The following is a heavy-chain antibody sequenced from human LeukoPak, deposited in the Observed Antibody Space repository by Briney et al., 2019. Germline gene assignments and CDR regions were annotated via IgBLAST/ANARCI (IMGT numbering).Heavy chain of an antibody. Sequence: GGSLRLSCAASGFTFTEYAMTWVRQAPGKGLLGVSAFSGSGASTYYGVSVRGRFTISRDNSKNTLFRQMNSLRAADTAVYFCAKGPMLRFFPAHFSYMDVWGKGTTVTVSS. CDR3: AKGPMLRFFPAHFSYMDV. V-gene: IGHV3-23*01. J-gene: IGHJ6*03. CDR2: FSGSGAST. D-gene: IGHD3-3*01. CDR1: GFTFTEYA.